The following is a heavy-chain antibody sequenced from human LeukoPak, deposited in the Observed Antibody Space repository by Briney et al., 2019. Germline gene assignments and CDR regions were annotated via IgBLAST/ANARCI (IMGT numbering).Heavy chain of an antibody. CDR2: FDPEDGER. CDR3: ATDKGAAASTFRDFYYMDV. CDR1: GYTLTELP. D-gene: IGHD6-13*01. Sequence: ASVKPSCKVSGYTLTELPMHWVRQAPGKGLEWMGGFDPEDGERIYAQKFQGRVTMTEDTSTATVYMERSTLRSEDTAVYYCATDKGAAASTFRDFYYMDVWGKGTTVTVSS. V-gene: IGHV1-24*01. J-gene: IGHJ6*03.